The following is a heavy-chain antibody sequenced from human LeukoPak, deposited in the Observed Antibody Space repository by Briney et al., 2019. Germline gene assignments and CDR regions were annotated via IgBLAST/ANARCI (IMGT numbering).Heavy chain of an antibody. CDR3: TTGPWKWFGELLGQGD. Sequence: GGSLRLSCAASGFTFSNAWMSWVRQAPGKGLEWVGRIKSKTDGGTTDYAAPVKGRFTISRDDSKNTLYLQMNSLKTEDTAVYYCTTGPWKWFGELLGQGDWGQGTLVTVSS. J-gene: IGHJ4*02. D-gene: IGHD3-10*01. CDR2: IKSKTDGGTT. CDR1: GFTFSNAW. V-gene: IGHV3-15*01.